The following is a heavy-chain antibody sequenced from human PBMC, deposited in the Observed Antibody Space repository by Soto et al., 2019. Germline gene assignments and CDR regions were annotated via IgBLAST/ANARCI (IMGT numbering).Heavy chain of an antibody. CDR2: INPNSGGT. D-gene: IGHD2-21*02. V-gene: IGHV1-2*04. CDR3: AREDDGGDRDYYGLDV. J-gene: IGHJ6*02. Sequence: ASVKVSCKASGYTFTGYYMYWVRQAPGQGLEWMGWINPNSGGTNYAQKFQGWVTMTRDTSISTAYMELSRLRSDDTAVYYCAREDDGGDRDYYGLDVWGQGTTVTVSS. CDR1: GYTFTGYY.